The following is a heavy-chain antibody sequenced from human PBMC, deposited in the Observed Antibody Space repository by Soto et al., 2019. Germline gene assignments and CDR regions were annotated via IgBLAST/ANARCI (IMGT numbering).Heavy chain of an antibody. D-gene: IGHD3-16*01. CDR1: GGSISSYY. V-gene: IGHV4-59*08. Sequence: SETLSLTCTVPGGSISSYYWSWIRQPPGKGLEWIGYIYYSGSTNYNPSLKSRVTISVDTSKNQFSLKLSSVTAADTAVYYCARHRLPYYYYYYMDVWGKGTTVTVSS. CDR3: ARHRLPYYYYYYMDV. CDR2: IYYSGST. J-gene: IGHJ6*03.